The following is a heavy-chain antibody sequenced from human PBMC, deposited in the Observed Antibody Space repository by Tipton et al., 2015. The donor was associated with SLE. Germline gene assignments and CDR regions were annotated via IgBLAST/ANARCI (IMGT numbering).Heavy chain of an antibody. CDR3: AREGRREQLALDY. CDR1: GGSISSYY. V-gene: IGHV4-59*01. CDR2: IYYSGST. J-gene: IGHJ4*02. D-gene: IGHD6-6*01. Sequence: TLSLTCTVSGGSISSYYWSWIRQPPGKGLEWIGYIYYSGSTNYNPSLKSRVTISVDTSKNQFSLKLNSVTAADTAVYYCAREGRREQLALDYWGQGTLVTVSS.